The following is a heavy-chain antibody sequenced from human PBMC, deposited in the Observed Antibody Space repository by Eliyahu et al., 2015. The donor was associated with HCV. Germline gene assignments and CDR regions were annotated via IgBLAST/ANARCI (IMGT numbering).Heavy chain of an antibody. D-gene: IGHD2-15*01. CDR1: GFTFSXFA. Sequence: EVQLLESXXGLKQPXGSLRLSCAASGFTFSXFAINWVRQAPGKGLXWVSTISGSGGSTDYADSVKGRFTISRDNSKNTLYLQMNSLRTEDTAVYYCARGAGYCSGGSCYSEFDYWGQGTLVTVSS. CDR2: ISGSGGST. J-gene: IGHJ4*02. V-gene: IGHV3-23*01. CDR3: ARGAGYCSGGSCYSEFDY.